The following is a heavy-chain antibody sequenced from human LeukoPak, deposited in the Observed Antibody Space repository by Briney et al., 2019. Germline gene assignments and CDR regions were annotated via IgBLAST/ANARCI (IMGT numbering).Heavy chain of an antibody. V-gene: IGHV4-39*01. Sequence: PSETLSLTCTVSGGSISSSSYYWVWIRQPPGKGLEWIGSIYYSGSTYYNPSLKSRVTISVDTSKNQFSLTLSSVTAADTAVYYCASPRARITIFGVVTPEHYYFYMDVWGKGTTVTVSS. D-gene: IGHD3-3*01. CDR2: IYYSGST. CDR1: GGSISSSSYY. J-gene: IGHJ6*03. CDR3: ASPRARITIFGVVTPEHYYFYMDV.